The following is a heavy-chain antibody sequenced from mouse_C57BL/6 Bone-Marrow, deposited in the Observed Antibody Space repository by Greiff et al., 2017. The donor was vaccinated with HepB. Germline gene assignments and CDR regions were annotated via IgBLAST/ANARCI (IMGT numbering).Heavy chain of an antibody. CDR1: GYTFTGYW. CDR2: ILPGSGST. J-gene: IGHJ4*01. V-gene: IGHV1-9*01. CDR3: ARYGTYSAMDY. D-gene: IGHD2-1*01. Sequence: VQLQQSGAELMKPGASVKLSCKATGYTFTGYWIEWVKQRPGHGLEWIGEILPGSGSTNYNEKVKGKATLTADKSSSTAYMQFSSLTSEDSAIYYCARYGTYSAMDYWGQGTSVTVSS.